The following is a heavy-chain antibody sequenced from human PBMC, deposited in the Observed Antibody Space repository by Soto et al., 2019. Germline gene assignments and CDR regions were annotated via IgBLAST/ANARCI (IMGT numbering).Heavy chain of an antibody. D-gene: IGHD2-15*01. V-gene: IGHV3-11*01. CDR1: IFTFSDYY. Sequence: PGGSLRLSCEASIFTFSDYYMTWIRQAPGKGLEWVSSISSRASATYYADSVKGRFTISRDNAKNSVSLQMNSLRAEDTAVYYCARDYCSETTCPNYGMDVWGQGTMVTVS. J-gene: IGHJ6*02. CDR2: ISSRASAT. CDR3: ARDYCSETTCPNYGMDV.